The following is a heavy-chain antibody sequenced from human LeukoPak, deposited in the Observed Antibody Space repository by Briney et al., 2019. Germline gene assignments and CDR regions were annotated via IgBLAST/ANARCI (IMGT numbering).Heavy chain of an antibody. V-gene: IGHV1-8*01. CDR2: TNPNSGNT. D-gene: IGHD3-10*01. CDR3: ARSARAYSGSTYYYYGMDV. J-gene: IGHJ6*02. CDR1: GYAFTSYD. Sequence: ASVKVSCKASGYAFTSYDINWVRQATGQGLEWMGWTNPNSGNTGYAQKFQGRVTMTRNTSISTAYMELSSLRSEDTAVYYCARSARAYSGSTYYYYGMDVWGQGTTVTVSS.